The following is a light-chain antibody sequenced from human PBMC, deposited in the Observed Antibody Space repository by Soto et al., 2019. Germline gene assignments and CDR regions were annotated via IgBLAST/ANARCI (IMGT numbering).Light chain of an antibody. CDR1: QSVSSY. J-gene: IGKJ2*01. CDR3: QQRSNWPGYT. V-gene: IGKV3-11*01. Sequence: EIVLTQSPATLSLSPGERATLSCRASQSVSSYLAWYQQKPGQAPRLLIYDASNRATGIPARFSGSGSGTDFTLTISILEPEDFAVYYCQQRSNWPGYTFGQGTKLEIK. CDR2: DAS.